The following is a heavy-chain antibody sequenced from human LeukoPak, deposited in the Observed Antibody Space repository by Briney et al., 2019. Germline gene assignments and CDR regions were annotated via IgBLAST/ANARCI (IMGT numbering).Heavy chain of an antibody. V-gene: IGHV1-46*01. CDR2: INPSGGST. Sequence: ASVKVSCKASGYTFTSYYMHWVRQAPGRGLEWMGIINPSGGSTSYAQKFQGRVTMTRDTSTSTVYMELSSLRSEDTAVYYCARVRYSNYCDYWGQGTLVTVSS. D-gene: IGHD4-11*01. J-gene: IGHJ4*02. CDR3: ARVRYSNYCDY. CDR1: GYTFTSYY.